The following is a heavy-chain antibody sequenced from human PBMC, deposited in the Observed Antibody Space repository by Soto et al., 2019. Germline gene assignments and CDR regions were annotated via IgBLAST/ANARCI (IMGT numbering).Heavy chain of an antibody. J-gene: IGHJ5*02. V-gene: IGHV1-69*01. Sequence: QVQLVQSGAEVKKPGTSVKFSCKASGGTFSSYGISWVRQAPGQGLEWMGGIIPIFGSPNYAQRFQGRVTISADELTSTAYMELTSLRSEDTAVYYCARENRFLESNSGWYNGFDPWGQGTLVTVSS. CDR2: IIPIFGSP. D-gene: IGHD6-19*01. CDR3: ARENRFLESNSGWYNGFDP. CDR1: GGTFSSYG.